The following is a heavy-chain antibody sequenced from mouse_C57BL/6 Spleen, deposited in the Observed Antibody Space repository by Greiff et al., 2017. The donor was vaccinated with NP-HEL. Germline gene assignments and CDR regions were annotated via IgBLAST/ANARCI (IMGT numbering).Heavy chain of an antibody. D-gene: IGHD2-2*01. Sequence: VQLKESVAELVRPGASVKLSCTASGFNIKNTYMHWVKQRPEQGLEWIGRIDPANGNTTYAPQFQGKATITANTSSNTTYLQLSSLTSKNTAIYYCARNYGYDEETWFAYWGQGTLVTVSA. CDR3: ARNYGYDEETWFAY. CDR2: IDPANGNT. J-gene: IGHJ3*01. CDR1: GFNIKNTY. V-gene: IGHV14-3*01.